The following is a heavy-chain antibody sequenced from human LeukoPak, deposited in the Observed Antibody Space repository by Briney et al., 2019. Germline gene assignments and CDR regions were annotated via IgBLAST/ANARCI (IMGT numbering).Heavy chain of an antibody. D-gene: IGHD6-6*01. Sequence: PSETLSLTCAVYGGSFSGYYSSWIRQPPGKGLEWIGEINHSGSTNYNPSLKSRVTISVDTSKNQFSLKLSSVTAADTAVYYCARGLSSSSSFYYYYYYMDVWGKGTTVTVSS. V-gene: IGHV4-34*01. CDR1: GGSFSGYY. J-gene: IGHJ6*03. CDR3: ARGLSSSSSFYYYYYYMDV. CDR2: INHSGST.